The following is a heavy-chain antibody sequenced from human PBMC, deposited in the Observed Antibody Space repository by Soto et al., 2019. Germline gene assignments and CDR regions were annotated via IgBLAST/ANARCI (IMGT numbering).Heavy chain of an antibody. CDR1: GFTFSSYE. D-gene: IGHD2-2*01. J-gene: IGHJ4*02. CDR2: IRSSGSTI. V-gene: IGHV3-48*03. Sequence: GGSLRLSCAASGFTFSSYEMNWVRQAPGKGLEWVSYIRSSGSTIYYADSVKGRFTISRDNAENSLYLQMNSLRAEDTAVCYCAREGIVVVPAALDYWGQGTLVTVSS. CDR3: AREGIVVVPAALDY.